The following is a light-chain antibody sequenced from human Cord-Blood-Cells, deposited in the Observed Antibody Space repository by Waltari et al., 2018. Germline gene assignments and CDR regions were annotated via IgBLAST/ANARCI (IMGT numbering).Light chain of an antibody. J-gene: IGLJ3*02. CDR2: SNN. CDR3: AAWDDSLSGRV. Sequence: QSVLTQPPSASGTPGQRVTISCSGSSSNIGSNYVYWYQQLQGTAPKLLMYSNNQRPSGVPDRFSGSKSGTSASLAISGLRSEDEADYYCAAWDDSLSGRVFGGGTKLTVL. CDR1: SSNIGSNY. V-gene: IGLV1-47*02.